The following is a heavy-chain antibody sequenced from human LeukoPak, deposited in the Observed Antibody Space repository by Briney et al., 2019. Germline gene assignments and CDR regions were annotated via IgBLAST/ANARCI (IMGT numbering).Heavy chain of an antibody. CDR2: INPSGGST. Sequence: REASVKVSCKASGYSFTTYAMHWVRQAPGQRLEWMGIINPSGGSTSYAQKFQGRVTMTRDTSASTAYMELSSLRSEDTAVYYCARESTYSGYDLADYWGQGTLVTVSS. J-gene: IGHJ4*02. D-gene: IGHD5-12*01. CDR1: GYSFTTYA. CDR3: ARESTYSGYDLADY. V-gene: IGHV1-3*01.